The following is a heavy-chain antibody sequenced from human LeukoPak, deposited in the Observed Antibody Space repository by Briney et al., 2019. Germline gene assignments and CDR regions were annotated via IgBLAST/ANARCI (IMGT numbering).Heavy chain of an antibody. J-gene: IGHJ6*03. Sequence: GASVKVSCKASGYTFISYDIVWLRQATGQGLEWMGYMNPKSGNTDYVQNFQGRVTMTRDTSITTAYMELSGLRSEDTAVYYCARKIASTRLGVGYYYMDVWGEGTTVTISS. V-gene: IGHV1-8*01. CDR3: ARKIASTRLGVGYYYMDV. D-gene: IGHD2-2*01. CDR1: GYTFISYD. CDR2: MNPKSGNT.